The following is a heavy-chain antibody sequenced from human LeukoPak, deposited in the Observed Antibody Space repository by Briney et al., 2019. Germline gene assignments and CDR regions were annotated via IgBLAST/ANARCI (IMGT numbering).Heavy chain of an antibody. J-gene: IGHJ3*01. CDR3: ARDRPHTSMNAFDV. Sequence: GASVKVSFKASGYTFTNNYIHWMRQAPGQGLEWMGWINPNGGATRVAQKFQGRVSMTRDTSITTANMDLSSLRSDDTAVYYCARDRPHTSMNAFDVWGQGTLVTVSS. D-gene: IGHD1-26*01. CDR1: GYTFTNNY. V-gene: IGHV1-2*02. CDR2: INPNGGAT.